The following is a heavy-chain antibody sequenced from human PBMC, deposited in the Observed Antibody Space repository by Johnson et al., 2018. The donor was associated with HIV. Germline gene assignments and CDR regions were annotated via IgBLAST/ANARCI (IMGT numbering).Heavy chain of an antibody. V-gene: IGHV3-30-3*01. CDR3: ARGNGWADFWSGRGAFDI. CDR1: AFAFSSYA. CDR2: ISYDGSNK. D-gene: IGHD3-3*01. Sequence: QVQLVESGGGVVQPGKSLRLSCVASAFAFSSYAMHWVRQTPGKGLEWVAVISYDGSNKYYADSVKGRFTIPRDNSKNTLYLQMNSLRAEDTALYYCARGNGWADFWSGRGAFDIWGQGTMVTVSS. J-gene: IGHJ3*02.